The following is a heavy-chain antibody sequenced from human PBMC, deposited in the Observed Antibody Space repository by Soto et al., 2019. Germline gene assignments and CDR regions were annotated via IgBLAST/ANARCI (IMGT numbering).Heavy chain of an antibody. D-gene: IGHD3-10*01. CDR3: VREVGD. CDR1: GFNVSNNY. V-gene: IGHV3-53*04. CDR2: IYSGGST. J-gene: IGHJ4*02. Sequence: EVQLVESGGGLVQPGGSLRLSCAASGFNVSNNYMSWVRQATGKGLEWVSVIYSGGSTYYADSVKGRFTISRHNSKNTVYLQMNSRRAEDTAVYYCVREVGDWGQGTLVTVSS.